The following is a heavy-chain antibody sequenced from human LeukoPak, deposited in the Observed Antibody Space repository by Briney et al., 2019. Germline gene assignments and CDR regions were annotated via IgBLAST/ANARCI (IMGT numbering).Heavy chain of an antibody. D-gene: IGHD3-10*01. J-gene: IGHJ5*02. CDR2: ISYDGSKK. Sequence: PGRSLRLSCAASGFTFSSYGMHWVRQAPGKGLEWVAIISYDGSKKYYGDSVKGGFTISRDNSKNTLYLQMNSLRAEDTAVYYCAKAYYGSGSPLDWFDPWGQGTLVTVSS. CDR3: AKAYYGSGSPLDWFDP. V-gene: IGHV3-30*18. CDR1: GFTFSSYG.